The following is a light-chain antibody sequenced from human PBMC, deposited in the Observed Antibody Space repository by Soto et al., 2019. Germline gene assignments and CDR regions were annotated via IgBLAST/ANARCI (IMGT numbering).Light chain of an antibody. J-gene: IGLJ1*01. CDR1: SSDVGGYNY. V-gene: IGLV2-14*03. Sequence: QSALTHPASVSWSPGQSITISCTGSSSDVGGYNYVSWYQQHPGKAPKLMIYEVSNRPSGISNRFSGSKSGNTASLTISGLQAEDEADYYCHSYTSTDTYVFGTVTKVTVL. CDR3: HSYTSTDTYV. CDR2: EVS.